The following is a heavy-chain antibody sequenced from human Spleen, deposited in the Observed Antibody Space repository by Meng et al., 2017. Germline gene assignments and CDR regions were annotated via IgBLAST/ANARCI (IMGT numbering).Heavy chain of an antibody. V-gene: IGHV4-4*07. D-gene: IGHD3-16*02. CDR3: ARIIWGSYRLPFDY. J-gene: IGHJ4*02. Sequence: SETLSLTCTVSGGSINTYYWSCVRQSAGKGLEWIGRIYTSGSTNYNPSLKSRVTMSIDTSKNQFSLKLTSVTAADTAVYYCARIIWGSYRLPFDYWGQGTLVTVSS. CDR2: IYTSGST. CDR1: GGSINTYY.